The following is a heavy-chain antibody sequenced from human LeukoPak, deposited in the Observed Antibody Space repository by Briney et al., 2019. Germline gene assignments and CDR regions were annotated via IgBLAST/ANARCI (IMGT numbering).Heavy chain of an antibody. CDR2: IVVGSGNT. D-gene: IGHD3-22*01. V-gene: IGHV1-58*01. J-gene: IGHJ3*02. CDR3: AARNYYDSSGYAFDI. CDR1: GFTFTSSA. Sequence: SVKVSCKASGFTFTSSAVQWVRQARGQRLEWIGWIVVGSGNTNYAQKFQEGVTITRDMSTSTAYMELSSLRSEDTAVYYCAARNYYDSSGYAFDIWGQGTMVTVSS.